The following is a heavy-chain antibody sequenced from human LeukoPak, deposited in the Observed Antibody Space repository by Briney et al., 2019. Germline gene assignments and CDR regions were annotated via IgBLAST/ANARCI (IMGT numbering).Heavy chain of an antibody. Sequence: ASVKVSCKASGYTFTSYGISWVRQAPGQGLEWMGWSSAYNGNTNYAQKLQGRVTMTTDTSMSTAYMELRSLRSDDTAVYYCARDYYDSSGYYGTGGYWGQGTLVTVSS. J-gene: IGHJ4*02. CDR2: SSAYNGNT. D-gene: IGHD3-22*01. CDR3: ARDYYDSSGYYGTGGY. V-gene: IGHV1-18*01. CDR1: GYTFTSYG.